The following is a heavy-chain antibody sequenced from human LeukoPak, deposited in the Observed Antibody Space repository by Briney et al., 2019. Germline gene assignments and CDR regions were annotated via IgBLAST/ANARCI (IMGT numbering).Heavy chain of an antibody. CDR1: GFTFSTYN. Sequence: GGSLRLSCAASGFTFSTYNMNWVRQAPGKGLEWVSSISSSSSCIYYADSVKGRFTISRDNAKNSLYLQMNSLRAEDTAVYYCAREGVYYDILTGYRRPVDYWGQGTLVTVSS. D-gene: IGHD3-9*01. CDR3: AREGVYYDILTGYRRPVDY. CDR2: ISSSSSCI. V-gene: IGHV3-21*01. J-gene: IGHJ4*02.